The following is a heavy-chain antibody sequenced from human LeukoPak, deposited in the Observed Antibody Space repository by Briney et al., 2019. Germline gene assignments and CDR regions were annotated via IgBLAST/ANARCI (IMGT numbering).Heavy chain of an antibody. Sequence: PGGSPRLSCAASGFTFSGSAMHWVRQASGKGLEWVGRIRSKANSYATAYAASVKGRFTISRDDSKNTAYLQMNSLKTEDTAVYYCTCAGSSWTSDFDYWGQGTLVTVSS. D-gene: IGHD6-13*01. J-gene: IGHJ4*02. CDR1: GFTFSGSA. V-gene: IGHV3-73*01. CDR2: IRSKANSYAT. CDR3: TCAGSSWTSDFDY.